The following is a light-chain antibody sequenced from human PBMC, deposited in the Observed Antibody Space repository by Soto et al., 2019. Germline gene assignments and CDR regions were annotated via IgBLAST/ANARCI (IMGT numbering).Light chain of an antibody. CDR3: QQSNSSPPT. Sequence: DIQMTQSPSALSASVGVRVTITCRASQSITNYLNWYQHKPGQAPNLLIYAASTLQAGVPSRFRGSGFGTDFTLTISSLQPEDFATYFCQQSNSSPPTFGGGTKVDIK. CDR1: QSITNY. V-gene: IGKV1-39*01. J-gene: IGKJ4*01. CDR2: AAS.